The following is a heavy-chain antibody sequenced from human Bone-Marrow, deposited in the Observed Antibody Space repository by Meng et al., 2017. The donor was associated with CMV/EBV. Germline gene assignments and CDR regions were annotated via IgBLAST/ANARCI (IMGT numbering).Heavy chain of an antibody. V-gene: IGHV3-7*01. D-gene: IGHD6-6*01. Sequence: GGSLRLSCAASGFTFSSYWMSWVRQAPGKGLEWVANIKQDGSEKYYVDSVKGRFTISRDNAKNSLYLQMNSLRAEDTAVYYCASDSWQLVSDYWGQGTLVTVSS. CDR1: GFTFSSYW. CDR3: ASDSWQLVSDY. CDR2: IKQDGSEK. J-gene: IGHJ4*02.